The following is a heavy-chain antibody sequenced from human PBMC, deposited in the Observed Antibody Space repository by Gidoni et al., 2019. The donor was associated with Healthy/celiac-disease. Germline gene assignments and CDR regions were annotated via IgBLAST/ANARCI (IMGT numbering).Heavy chain of an antibody. D-gene: IGHD4-17*01. CDR1: GFTFSSYA. Sequence: AASGFTFSSYAMSWVRQAPGKGLEWVSAISGTGGSTYYADSVKGRFTISRDNSKNTLYLQMNSLRAEDTAVYYCAKDLLYGDFDYWGQGTLVTVSS. CDR3: AKDLLYGDFDY. V-gene: IGHV3-23*01. J-gene: IGHJ4*02. CDR2: ISGTGGST.